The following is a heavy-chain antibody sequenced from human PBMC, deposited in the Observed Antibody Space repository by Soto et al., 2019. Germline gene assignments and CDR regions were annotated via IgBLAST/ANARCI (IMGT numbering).Heavy chain of an antibody. D-gene: IGHD3-10*01. CDR3: ERRDTWGDWYFDL. CDR1: GYTFTSYG. CDR2: INTYSGNT. V-gene: IGHV1-18*04. J-gene: IGHJ2*01. Sequence: ASVKVSCKASGYTFTSYGISWVRQAPGQGLEWMGWINTYSGNTNYPQKLQGRVTMTTDTSTSTAYMELRTLRSDDTAVYYCERRDTWGDWYFDLWGRGTLVTVSS.